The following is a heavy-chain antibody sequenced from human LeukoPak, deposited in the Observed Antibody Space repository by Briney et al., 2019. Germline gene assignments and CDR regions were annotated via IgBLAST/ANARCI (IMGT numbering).Heavy chain of an antibody. CDR3: ARRGLHSSSWPLTMDV. Sequence: KDGESLKISCKGSGYSFTSYWIGWVRQMPGKGLEWMGIIYPGDSDTRYSPSFQGQVTISADKSISTAYLQWSSLKASDTAMYYCARRGLHSSSWPLTMDVWGKGTTVTVSS. CDR1: GYSFTSYW. D-gene: IGHD6-13*01. V-gene: IGHV5-51*01. J-gene: IGHJ6*03. CDR2: IYPGDSDT.